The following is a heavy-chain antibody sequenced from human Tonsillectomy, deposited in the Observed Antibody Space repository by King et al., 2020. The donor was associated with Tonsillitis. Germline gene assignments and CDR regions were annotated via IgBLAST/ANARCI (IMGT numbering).Heavy chain of an antibody. D-gene: IGHD3-3*01. CDR2: INWNSNSI. CDR3: AKSSGFWSGSFDY. Sequence: VQLVESGGGLVQPGRSLRLSCAASGFIFDDYAMYWARQAPGKGLEWVSGINWNSNSISYADSVKGRFTISRDNAKNSLYLQMNSLRAEDTALYYCAKSSGFWSGSFDYWGQGTLVTVSS. V-gene: IGHV3-9*01. CDR1: GFIFDDYA. J-gene: IGHJ4*02.